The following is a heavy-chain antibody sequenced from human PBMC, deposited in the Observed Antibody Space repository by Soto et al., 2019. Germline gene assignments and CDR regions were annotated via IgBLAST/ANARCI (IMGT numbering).Heavy chain of an antibody. CDR3: ARFYSSGCPRGYFDY. J-gene: IGHJ4*02. CDR2: ISTFHGSI. CDR1: GYTFTSHG. D-gene: IGHD6-19*01. Sequence: QVQLVQSGGEVKKPGASVKVSCKAAGYTFTSHGISWVRQAPGQGLEWMGWISTFHGSINYAQKFQGRVTMTTDTSTSTAYMELRSLRSDDTAVYYCARFYSSGCPRGYFDYWGQGTPVTV. V-gene: IGHV1-18*01.